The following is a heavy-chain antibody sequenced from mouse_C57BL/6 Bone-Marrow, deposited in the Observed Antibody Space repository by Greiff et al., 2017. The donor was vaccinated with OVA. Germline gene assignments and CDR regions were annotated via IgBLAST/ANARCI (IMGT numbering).Heavy chain of an antibody. V-gene: IGHV7-3*01. J-gene: IGHJ2*01. D-gene: IGHD1-1*01. Sequence: EVQGVESGGGLVQPGDSLSLSCAASGFTFTNYYMSWVRQPPGKALEWLAFIRNKPNGSTTEYSASVKGRFTISRDNSQSILSLQMNALRAEDSATYYCARYKGRVAVDYFDYWGQGTALTVSS. CDR1: GFTFTNYY. CDR3: ARYKGRVAVDYFDY. CDR2: IRNKPNGSTT.